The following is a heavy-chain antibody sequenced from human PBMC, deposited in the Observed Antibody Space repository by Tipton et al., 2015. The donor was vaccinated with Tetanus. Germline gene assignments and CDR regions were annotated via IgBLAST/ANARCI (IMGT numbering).Heavy chain of an antibody. CDR2: ILYTGST. CDR1: GESISTGGYY. Sequence: TLSLTCTVSGESISTGGYYWTWIRQHPGKGLEWIGYILYTGSTYHNPSLKSRLTISVDTSHNQFSLNLSSVTAADAAVYYCARGSRFWFAYWGQGALVTVSS. J-gene: IGHJ4*02. V-gene: IGHV4-31*03. CDR3: ARGSRFWFAY.